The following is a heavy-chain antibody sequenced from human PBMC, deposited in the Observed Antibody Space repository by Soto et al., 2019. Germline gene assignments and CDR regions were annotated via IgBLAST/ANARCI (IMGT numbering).Heavy chain of an antibody. CDR1: GYTFINYY. D-gene: IGHD3-9*01. V-gene: IGHV1-46*01. CDR3: ARHLAAFDV. J-gene: IGHJ4*02. CDR2: INPTGGST. Sequence: QVHLVQSGAEVKKPGASVKVSCKASGYTFINYYIHWVRQAPGHGLEWMAIINPTGGSTNYAQKSQGRITMTMDTSTSTVYMELGSLTSEDTAMYYCARHLAAFDVWGQGTLGTVSS.